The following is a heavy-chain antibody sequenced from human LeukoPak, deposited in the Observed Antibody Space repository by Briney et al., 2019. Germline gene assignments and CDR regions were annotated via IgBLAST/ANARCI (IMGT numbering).Heavy chain of an antibody. V-gene: IGHV4-4*09. Sequence: PSETLSLTCTVSGGSISSDYWSWIRQPPGKGLEWIGYIYTSRSNHYNPSLKSRVTISGDTSKNQFSLKLSSVTAADTAVYYCARQKAGNCFDPWGQGTPVRLL. J-gene: IGHJ5*02. CDR3: ARQKAGNCFDP. D-gene: IGHD6-19*01. CDR1: GGSISSDY. CDR2: IYTSRSN.